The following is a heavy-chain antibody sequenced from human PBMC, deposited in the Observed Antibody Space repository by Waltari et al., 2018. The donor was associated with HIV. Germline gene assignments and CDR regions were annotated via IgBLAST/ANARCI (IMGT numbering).Heavy chain of an antibody. CDR2: IYHSGST. Sequence: QVQLQVSGPGRVKPSEAMSLTCAAPGSSITSGDYRGWTRQTPGKGLEWIGSIYHSGSTYYSPSLKSRVTISVDTSKNQFSLKLSSVTAADTAVYYCASDLRYYDSSSYFDYWGQGTLVTVSS. CDR1: GSSITSGDY. J-gene: IGHJ4*02. D-gene: IGHD3-22*01. CDR3: ASDLRYYDSSSYFDY. V-gene: IGHV4-38-2*01.